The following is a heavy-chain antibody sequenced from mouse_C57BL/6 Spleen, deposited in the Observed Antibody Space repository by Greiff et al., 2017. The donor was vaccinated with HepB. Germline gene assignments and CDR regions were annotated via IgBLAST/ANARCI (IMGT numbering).Heavy chain of an antibody. CDR2: ISGGGGNT. CDR1: GFTFSSYT. V-gene: IGHV5-9*01. Sequence: DVMLVESGGGLVKPGGSLKLSCAASGFTFSSYTMSWVRQTPEKRLEWVATISGGGGNTYYPDSVKGRFTISRDNAKNTLYLQMSSLGSEDTALYYCARHYDYDAWFAYWGQGTLVTVSA. J-gene: IGHJ3*01. D-gene: IGHD2-4*01. CDR3: ARHYDYDAWFAY.